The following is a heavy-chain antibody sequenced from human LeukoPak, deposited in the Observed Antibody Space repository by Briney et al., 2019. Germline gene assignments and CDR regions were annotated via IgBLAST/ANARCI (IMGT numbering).Heavy chain of an antibody. J-gene: IGHJ3*02. CDR2: IIPIDGTA. Sequence: SVKVSSKASRDTFTRCAFSWVRQAPGQGREWMGGIIPIDGTANFGQKFQGRVTITADESTSTAYMELSSLRSEDTAIYYCARDPGASVRAFDMWGQGALVTVSS. V-gene: IGHV1-69*01. CDR3: ARDPGASVRAFDM. D-gene: IGHD3-10*01. CDR1: RDTFTRCA.